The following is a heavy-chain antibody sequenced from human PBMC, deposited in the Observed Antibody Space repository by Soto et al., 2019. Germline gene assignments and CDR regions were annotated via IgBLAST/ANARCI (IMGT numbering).Heavy chain of an antibody. J-gene: IGHJ3*02. Sequence: PGGSLRLSCAASGFTFSSYSMNWVRQAPGKGLEWVSSISSSSSYIYYADSVKGRFTISRDNAKNSLYLQMNSLRAEDTAVYYCARDRYSSSAPPDAFDIWGQGTMVTVSS. D-gene: IGHD6-6*01. CDR2: ISSSSSYI. CDR1: GFTFSSYS. CDR3: ARDRYSSSAPPDAFDI. V-gene: IGHV3-21*01.